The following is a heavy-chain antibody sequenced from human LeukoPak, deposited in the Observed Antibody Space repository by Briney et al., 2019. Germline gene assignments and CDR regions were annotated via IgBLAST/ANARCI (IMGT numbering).Heavy chain of an antibody. Sequence: PSETLSLTCTVSGGSISSYYWSWIRQPPGKGLEWIGYIYYSGSTNYNPSLKSRVTISVDTSKNQFSLKLSSVTAADTAVYYCARVSGGGYSDYWGQGTLVTVSS. CDR1: GGSISSYY. D-gene: IGHD3-22*01. CDR3: ARVSGGGYSDY. CDR2: IYYSGST. V-gene: IGHV4-59*01. J-gene: IGHJ4*02.